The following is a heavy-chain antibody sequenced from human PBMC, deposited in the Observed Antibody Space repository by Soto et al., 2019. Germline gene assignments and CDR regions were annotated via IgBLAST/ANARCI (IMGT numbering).Heavy chain of an antibody. CDR2: IEYRGSI. CDR1: GGSIATSSYF. CDR3: SRRAPEGFDP. V-gene: IGHV4-39*02. Sequence: PSETLSLTCTVSGGSIATSSYFWAWIRRPPGKGLEWIGGIEYRGSIYNNPSLKRLVTRSVATSKNHLSLKLDSVTAADTSLYYCSRRAPEGFDPWGQGTLVTVSS. J-gene: IGHJ5*01.